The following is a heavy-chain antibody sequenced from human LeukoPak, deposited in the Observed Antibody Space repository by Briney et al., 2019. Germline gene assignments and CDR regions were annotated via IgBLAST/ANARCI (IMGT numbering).Heavy chain of an antibody. CDR1: GFTFSDYA. J-gene: IGHJ4*02. D-gene: IGHD6-13*01. CDR3: ARGGPAAGRFDY. CDR2: ISYDGSKK. Sequence: PGGSLRLSCAASGFTFSDYAMHWVRQAPGKGLEWVAVISYDGSKKYYADSVKGRFTISRDNSKNTVYLQMNSLRAEDTAVYYCARGGPAAGRFDYWGQGTLVTVSS. V-gene: IGHV3-30*04.